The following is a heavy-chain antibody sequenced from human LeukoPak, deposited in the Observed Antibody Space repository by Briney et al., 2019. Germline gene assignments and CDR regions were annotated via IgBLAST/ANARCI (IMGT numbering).Heavy chain of an antibody. V-gene: IGHV3-48*03. D-gene: IGHD3-10*01. CDR2: ISSSGSTI. Sequence: GGSLRLSCAASGFTFSSYEMNWVRQAPGKGLEWVSYISSSGSTIYYADSVKGRFTISRDNSKNTLYLQMNSLRAEDTAVYYCAKIPLYYYGSGSFDWFDPWGQGTLVTVSS. CDR3: AKIPLYYYGSGSFDWFDP. CDR1: GFTFSSYE. J-gene: IGHJ5*02.